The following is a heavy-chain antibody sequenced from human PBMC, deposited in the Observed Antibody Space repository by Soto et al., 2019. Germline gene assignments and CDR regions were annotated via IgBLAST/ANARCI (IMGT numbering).Heavy chain of an antibody. V-gene: IGHV1-18*01. J-gene: IGHJ4*02. Sequence: QVQLVQSGAEVKKPGASVKVSCKASGYTFTNYGISWVRQAPGQGLEWMGWISTSSGNTNYAQKFQDRVTMTTDTTTTTAYMELRSRKSHDTAVYYCARDVDWRLDYWGRGTLVTVS. D-gene: IGHD3-9*01. CDR3: ARDVDWRLDY. CDR2: ISTSSGNT. CDR1: GYTFTNYG.